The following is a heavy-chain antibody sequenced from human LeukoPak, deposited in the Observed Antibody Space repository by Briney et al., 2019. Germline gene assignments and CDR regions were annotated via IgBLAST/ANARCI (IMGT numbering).Heavy chain of an antibody. CDR2: IYYSGST. CDR3: ARLHTHYYGDFPGAFDI. J-gene: IGHJ3*02. D-gene: IGHD4-17*01. V-gene: IGHV4-61*01. CDR1: GASISSGTYY. Sequence: PSETLSLTYTVSGASISSGTYYWSWIRQPPGKGLEWIGYIYYSGSTNYNPSLKSRVTISVDTSKNQFSLNLSSVTAADTAVYYCARLHTHYYGDFPGAFDIWGQGTMVTVSS.